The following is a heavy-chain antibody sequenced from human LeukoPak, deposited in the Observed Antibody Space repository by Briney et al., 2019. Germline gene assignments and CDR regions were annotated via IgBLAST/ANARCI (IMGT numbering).Heavy chain of an antibody. D-gene: IGHD3-22*01. Sequence: ASVKVSCKASGYTFTIYGISWVRQAPGQGLEWMGWISAYNGNTNYAQKLQGRVTMTTDTSTSTAYMELRSLRSDDTAVYYCARGTYYYDSSGYLPHYWGQGTLVTVSS. CDR3: ARGTYYYDSSGYLPHY. CDR2: ISAYNGNT. J-gene: IGHJ4*02. V-gene: IGHV1-18*01. CDR1: GYTFTIYG.